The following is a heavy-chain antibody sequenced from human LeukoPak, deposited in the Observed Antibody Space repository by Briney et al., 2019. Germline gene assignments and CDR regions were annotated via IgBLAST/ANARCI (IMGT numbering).Heavy chain of an antibody. CDR3: AVEAGITGTTIDAFDI. V-gene: IGHV4-30-4*01. CDR2: IYYSGST. D-gene: IGHD1-20*01. J-gene: IGHJ3*02. Sequence: SETLPLTCTVSGGSISSGDYYWSWIRQPPGKGLEWIGYIYYSGSTYYNPSLKSRVTISVDTSKNQFSLKLSSVTAADTAVYYCAVEAGITGTTIDAFDIWGQGTMVTVSS. CDR1: GGSISSGDYY.